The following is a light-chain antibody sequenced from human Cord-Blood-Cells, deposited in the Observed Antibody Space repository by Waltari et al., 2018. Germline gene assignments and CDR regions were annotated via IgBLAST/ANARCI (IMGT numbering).Light chain of an antibody. CDR3: SSYTSSSTLGV. CDR1: STDVGGYTY. Sequence: QSALTQPASVSGSPGQSPTISCTGTSTDVGGYTYVSWYQQRPSKAPNLMIYDVSMRPSGVSNRFSGSKSGNTASLTISGLQAEDEADYYCSSYTSSSTLGVFGGGTKLTVL. V-gene: IGLV2-14*01. J-gene: IGLJ3*02. CDR2: DVS.